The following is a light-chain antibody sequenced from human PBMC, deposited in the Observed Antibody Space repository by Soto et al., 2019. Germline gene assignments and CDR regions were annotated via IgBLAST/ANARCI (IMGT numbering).Light chain of an antibody. CDR2: AAS. Sequence: DIQMTQSPSSLSAFVGDRVTVTCRASQSISSHLHWYQQKPGKAPKLLIYAASSLQSGIPSRFSGSGSGTDFTLTISSLQPEDFATYYCQQSYSTPYTFGQGTKLEIK. J-gene: IGKJ2*01. CDR3: QQSYSTPYT. CDR1: QSISSH. V-gene: IGKV1-39*01.